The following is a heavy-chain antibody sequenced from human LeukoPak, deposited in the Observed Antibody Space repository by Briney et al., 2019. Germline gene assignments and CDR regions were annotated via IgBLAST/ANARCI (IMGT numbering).Heavy chain of an antibody. CDR3: ARYINYYDSSGYYYIGRGYYFDY. CDR1: GYTFTNYG. CDR2: ISAYNGNT. J-gene: IGHJ4*02. Sequence: ASVKVSCKASGYTFTNYGISWVRQAPGQGLEWMGWISAYNGNTNYAQKLQGRVTMTTDTSTSTAYMELRSLRSDDTAVYYCARYINYYDSSGYYYIGRGYYFDYWGQGTLVTVSS. V-gene: IGHV1-18*01. D-gene: IGHD3-22*01.